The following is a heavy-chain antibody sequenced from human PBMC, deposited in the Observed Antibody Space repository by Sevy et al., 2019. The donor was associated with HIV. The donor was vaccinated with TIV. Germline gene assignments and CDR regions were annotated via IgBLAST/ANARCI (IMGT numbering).Heavy chain of an antibody. CDR2: IWYDGSNK. D-gene: IGHD3-16*01. CDR1: GFTFSSYG. J-gene: IGHJ4*02. CDR3: ARGRGLISYNFDY. Sequence: GESLRLSCAASGFTFSSYGMHWVRQAPGKGLEWVAVIWYDGSNKYYADSVKGRFTISRDNSKNTLYLQMNSLRAEDTAVYYCARGRGLISYNFDYWGQGTLVTVSS. V-gene: IGHV3-33*01.